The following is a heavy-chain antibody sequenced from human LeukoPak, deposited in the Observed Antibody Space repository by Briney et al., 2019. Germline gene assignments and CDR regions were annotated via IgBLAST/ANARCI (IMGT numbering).Heavy chain of an antibody. V-gene: IGHV5-51*01. D-gene: IGHD3-16*01. CDR2: SYPGDSDT. Sequence: GESLKISCQASGDRFNSYWIGGVGQRPVKGLEWMGVSYPGDSDTRYSPSFQGQVTIPPDQSMSTASLQWPRLKASDTAMYYCARPGMSPPTGEWGIRIDFDSWGQGTLVTVSS. CDR3: ARPGMSPPTGEWGIRIDFDS. CDR1: GDRFNSYW. J-gene: IGHJ4*02.